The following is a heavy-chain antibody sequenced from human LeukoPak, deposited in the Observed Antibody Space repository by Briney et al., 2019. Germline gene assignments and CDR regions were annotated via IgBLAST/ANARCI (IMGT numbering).Heavy chain of an antibody. D-gene: IGHD3-10*01. V-gene: IGHV4-59*01. J-gene: IGHJ3*02. CDR3: ARVGSGAFDI. CDR2: IYYSGNT. CDR1: GDSINSYY. Sequence: KPSETLSLTCTVSGDSINSYYWSWIRQPPGKGLEWIGYIYYSGNTNYNPSLKSRVTISIDTSKNQFSLKLSSVTAADTAVYYCARVGSGAFDIWGQGTMVAVSS.